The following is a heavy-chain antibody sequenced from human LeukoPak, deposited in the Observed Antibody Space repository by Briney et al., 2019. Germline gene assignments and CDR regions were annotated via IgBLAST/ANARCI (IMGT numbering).Heavy chain of an antibody. D-gene: IGHD3-16*01. J-gene: IGHJ4*02. V-gene: IGHV3-30*02. Sequence: GGSLRLSCGASGFTFSRNGMHWVRQVPGKGLEWVTYIRKDGSDKYYADSVKGRFTISRDSSKNMVYFQMNSLRVEDTALYYCAKDSNWAFDYWGQGTLVRVSS. CDR2: IRKDGSDK. CDR3: AKDSNWAFDY. CDR1: GFTFSRNG.